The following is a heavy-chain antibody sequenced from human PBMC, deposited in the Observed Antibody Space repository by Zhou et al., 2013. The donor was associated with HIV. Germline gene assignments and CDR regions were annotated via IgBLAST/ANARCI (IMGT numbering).Heavy chain of an antibody. CDR3: ARAGTLLVPINWFDP. CDR2: INAYNGNT. Sequence: QIQVVQSGPEVKKPGASVKVSCKTSGYAFASYGFSWVRQAPGQGLEWMGWINAYNGNTKYAEEFQGRVTMTTDTSTSTAYMEMGSLRSDDTAVYYCARAGTLLVPINWFDPWGQGTLVIVSS. J-gene: IGHJ5*02. V-gene: IGHV1-18*01. CDR1: GYAFASYG. D-gene: IGHD3-10*01.